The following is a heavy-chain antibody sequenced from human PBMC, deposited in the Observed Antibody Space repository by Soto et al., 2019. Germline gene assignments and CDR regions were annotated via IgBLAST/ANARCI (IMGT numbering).Heavy chain of an antibody. V-gene: IGHV4-59*01. J-gene: IGHJ6*02. CDR1: GGSISSYY. CDR2: IYYSGST. Sequence: SETLSLTCTVSGGSISSYYWSWIRQPPGKGLEWIGYIYYSGSTNYNPSLKSRVTISVDTSKNQFSLKLSSVTAADTAVYYCSKPIRAARARYYYYGMDVWGQGTTVTVSS. D-gene: IGHD6-13*01. CDR3: SKPIRAARARYYYYGMDV.